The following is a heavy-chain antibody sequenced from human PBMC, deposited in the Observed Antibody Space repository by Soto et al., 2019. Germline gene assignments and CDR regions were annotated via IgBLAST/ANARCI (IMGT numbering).Heavy chain of an antibody. J-gene: IGHJ6*02. Sequence: PGGSLRLSCAASGFTFSSYWMHWVRQAPGKGLVWVSRMNEDGGTTDYADSVKGRFTIPRDNAKNTLYLQMSSLRVEDTAVYYCASDLSGRADVWGQGTTVTVSS. V-gene: IGHV3-74*01. CDR1: GFTFSSYW. D-gene: IGHD3-10*01. CDR2: MNEDGGTT. CDR3: ASDLSGRADV.